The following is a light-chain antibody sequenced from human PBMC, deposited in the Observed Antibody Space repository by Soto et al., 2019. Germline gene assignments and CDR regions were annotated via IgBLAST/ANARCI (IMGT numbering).Light chain of an antibody. CDR2: GAS. V-gene: IGKV3-20*01. CDR1: QSVSSSY. Sequence: EIVLTQSPGTLSLSPGERATLSCRASQSVSSSYLAWYQQKPGQAPRLLIYGASSRATGIPDRFSGSGSGTDVTLTISRLEPADFAVYYCQQYGSSPPALTFGGGTKVEIK. CDR3: QQYGSSPPALT. J-gene: IGKJ4*01.